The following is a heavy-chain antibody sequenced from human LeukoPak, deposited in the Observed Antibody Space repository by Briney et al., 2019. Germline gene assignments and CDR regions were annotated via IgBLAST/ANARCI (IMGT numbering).Heavy chain of an antibody. CDR2: TSRSGGST. CDR3: VKVYYYMDV. V-gene: IGHV3-23*01. J-gene: IGHJ6*03. CDR1: GFTFSSYA. Sequence: HPGGSLRLSCAASGFTFSSYAMRWVRQPPGKGLEWVSSTSRSGGSTYYADSVRGRFTIHRDNYQHTLYLQMNSLRAEDTAVYYCVKVYYYMDVWGKGTTVTVS.